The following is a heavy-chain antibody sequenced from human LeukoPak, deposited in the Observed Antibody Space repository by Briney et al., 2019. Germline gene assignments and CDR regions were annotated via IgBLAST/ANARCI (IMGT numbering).Heavy chain of an antibody. CDR2: IKQDGREK. V-gene: IGHV3-7*03. J-gene: IGHJ3*02. CDR1: GFTFSSYW. D-gene: IGHD3-16*02. CDR3: ARDRRRAIDVWGSYRSNAFDI. Sequence: GGSLRLSCAASGFTFSSYWMSWVRQAPGKGLEWVANIKQDGREKYYVDSVKGRFTISRDNAKNSLYLQMNSLRAEDTALYYCARDRRRAIDVWGSYRSNAFDIWGQGTMVTVSS.